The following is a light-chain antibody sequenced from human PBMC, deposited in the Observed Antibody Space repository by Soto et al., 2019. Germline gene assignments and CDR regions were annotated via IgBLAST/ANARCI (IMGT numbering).Light chain of an antibody. Sequence: EIVLTQSPGTLSLSPGERATLSCRASQSVSSSYLAWYQQKPGQAPRLLIYGASRRATDIPDRFSGSGSGTDFTLTISRVEPEDFAVYFCQQYGSSPSFGGGTKVEIK. J-gene: IGKJ4*01. V-gene: IGKV3-20*01. CDR1: QSVSSSY. CDR2: GAS. CDR3: QQYGSSPS.